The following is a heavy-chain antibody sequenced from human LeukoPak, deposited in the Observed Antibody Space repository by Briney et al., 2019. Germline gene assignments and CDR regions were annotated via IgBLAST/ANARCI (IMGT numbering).Heavy chain of an antibody. Sequence: ASVKVSCKVSGYTLTELSMHWVRQAPGKGLEWMGGFDPEDGEAIYAQKFQGRVTMTEDTSTDTAYMELSSLRSEDTAVYYCATAGCTNGVCYYFDYWGQGTLVTVSS. J-gene: IGHJ4*02. D-gene: IGHD2-8*01. V-gene: IGHV1-24*01. CDR2: FDPEDGEA. CDR1: GYTLTELS. CDR3: ATAGCTNGVCYYFDY.